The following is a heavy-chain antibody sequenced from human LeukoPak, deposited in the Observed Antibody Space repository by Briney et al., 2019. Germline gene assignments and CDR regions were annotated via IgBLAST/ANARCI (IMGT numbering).Heavy chain of an antibody. CDR1: GFTFSSYS. Sequence: GGSLRLSCAASGFTFSSYSMNWVRQAPGKGLEWVSSISSSSSYIYYADSVKGRFTISRDNAKNSLYLQMNSLRAEDTAVYYCARDPRPNGYCSGGSCYPNWFDPWGQGTLVTVSS. J-gene: IGHJ5*02. D-gene: IGHD2-15*01. CDR2: ISSSSSYI. V-gene: IGHV3-21*01. CDR3: ARDPRPNGYCSGGSCYPNWFDP.